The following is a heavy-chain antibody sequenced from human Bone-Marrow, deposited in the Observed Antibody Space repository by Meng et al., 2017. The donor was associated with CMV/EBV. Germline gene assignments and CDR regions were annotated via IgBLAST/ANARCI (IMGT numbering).Heavy chain of an antibody. Sequence: GSLRLSCAASGFTFSSYAMSWVRQAPGKGLEWVSTISGSGGSTYYADSVKGRFTISRANSKDTLYLHMNSLRAEDTAVYYCAKGVVATTAGYYYYGMDVWGEGTTVTVSS. CDR2: ISGSGGST. J-gene: IGHJ6*04. D-gene: IGHD2-15*01. CDR1: GFTFSSYA. CDR3: AKGVVATTAGYYYYGMDV. V-gene: IGHV3-23*01.